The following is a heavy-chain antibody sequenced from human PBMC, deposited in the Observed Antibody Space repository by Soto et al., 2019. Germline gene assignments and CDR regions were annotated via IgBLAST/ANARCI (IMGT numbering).Heavy chain of an antibody. CDR3: ARDLGYDGYGVFDY. CDR2: INTDGTGT. Sequence: EVQLVESGGGLTQPGGFLRLSCEASGFTFSSDWLHWVRQPPGKGLEWVSRINTDGTGTSYADSVKGRFTISRDNAKNMLYLQMNSLRAEDTAIYYCARDLGYDGYGVFDYWGQGTLVTVSS. J-gene: IGHJ4*02. V-gene: IGHV3-74*01. CDR1: GFTFSSDW. D-gene: IGHD5-12*01.